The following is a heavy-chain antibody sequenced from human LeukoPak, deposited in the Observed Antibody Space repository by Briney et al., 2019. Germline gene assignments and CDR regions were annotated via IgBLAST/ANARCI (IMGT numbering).Heavy chain of an antibody. D-gene: IGHD2-2*01. CDR1: GFTFSSYA. CDR2: FSGSHGST. J-gene: IGHJ4*02. V-gene: IGHV3-23*01. Sequence: GGSLRLPCAASGFTFSSYAMSWVRQAPGKGVEWVLSFSGSHGSTYYADSVKGRFTISRDSSKNTLCVHMNSLRAEATALYYCARDPRDIIVLPAAADYWGQGTLVTVSS. CDR3: ARDPRDIIVLPAAADY.